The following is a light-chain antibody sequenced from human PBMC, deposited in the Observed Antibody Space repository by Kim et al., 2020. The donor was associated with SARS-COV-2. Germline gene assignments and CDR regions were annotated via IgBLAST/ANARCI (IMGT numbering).Light chain of an antibody. Sequence: SYELTQPPSVSVSPGQTASITCSGDKLGDKYACWYQKKPGQSPVLVIYQDSKRPSGIPERFSGSNSGNTATLTISGTQAMDEADYYCQAWDSRHVVFGGGTQLTVL. CDR3: QAWDSRHVV. CDR2: QDS. CDR1: KLGDKY. J-gene: IGLJ2*01. V-gene: IGLV3-1*01.